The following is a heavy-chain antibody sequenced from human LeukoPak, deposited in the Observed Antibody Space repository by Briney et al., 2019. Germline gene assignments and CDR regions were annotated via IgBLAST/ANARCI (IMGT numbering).Heavy chain of an antibody. Sequence: GASVKVSCKASGYTFTSYYMHWVRQAPGQGLEWMGITNPSGGSTSYAQKFQGRVTMTRDTSTSTVYMELSSLRSEDTAVYYCARDSSQESTASIRGIDYWGQGTLVTVSS. CDR3: ARDSSQESTASIRGIDY. D-gene: IGHD3-16*01. V-gene: IGHV1-46*01. J-gene: IGHJ4*02. CDR1: GYTFTSYY. CDR2: TNPSGGST.